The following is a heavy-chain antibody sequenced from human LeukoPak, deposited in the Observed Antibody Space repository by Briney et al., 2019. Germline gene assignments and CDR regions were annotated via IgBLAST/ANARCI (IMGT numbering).Heavy chain of an antibody. D-gene: IGHD2-2*01. CDR2: INHSGST. CDR1: GGSFSGYY. J-gene: IGHJ6*02. CDR3: ARGWGVVVPAAIPEQSYGMDV. V-gene: IGHV4-34*01. Sequence: PSETLSLTCAVDGGSFSGYYWSWIRQPPGKGLEWIGEINHSGSTNYNPSLKSRVTISVDTSKNQFSLKLSSVTAADTAVYYCARGWGVVVPAAIPEQSYGMDVWGQGTTVTVSS.